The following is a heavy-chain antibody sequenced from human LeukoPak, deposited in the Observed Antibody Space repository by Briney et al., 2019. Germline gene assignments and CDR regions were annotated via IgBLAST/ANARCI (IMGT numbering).Heavy chain of an antibody. CDR2: IKSKTDGGTT. Sequence: GGSLRLSCAASGLTFSNAWMSWVRQAPGKGLEWVGRIKSKTDGGTTDYAAPVKGRFTISRDDSKNTLYLQMNSLKTEDTAVYYCTTDPSGSYYYYYYYMDVWGKGTTVTVSS. CDR3: TTDPSGSYYYYYYYMDV. D-gene: IGHD1-26*01. V-gene: IGHV3-15*01. J-gene: IGHJ6*03. CDR1: GLTFSNAW.